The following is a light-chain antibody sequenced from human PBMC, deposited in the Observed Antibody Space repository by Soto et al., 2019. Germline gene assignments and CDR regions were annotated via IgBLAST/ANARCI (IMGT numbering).Light chain of an antibody. CDR3: QQYNHYWT. CDR1: QSIDDW. CDR2: DAS. J-gene: IGKJ1*01. V-gene: IGKV1-5*01. Sequence: DIQMTQSPSTLSASVGDRVTITCRASQSIDDWLAWYQQRPGKAPKLLIYDASTLEGGVPSRFSGNGSGTEFTHTISSLQPDDFGTYYCQQYNHYWTFGQGTKV.